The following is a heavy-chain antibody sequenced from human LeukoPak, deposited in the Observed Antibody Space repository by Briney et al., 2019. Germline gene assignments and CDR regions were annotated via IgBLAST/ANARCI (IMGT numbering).Heavy chain of an antibody. V-gene: IGHV1-69*13. Sequence: SVKVSCKASGGTFSSYAISWVRQAPGQGLEWMGGIIPIFGTANYAQKFQGRVTITADESTSTAYMEPSSLRSEDTAVYYCACTIRYFDWLSSHFDYWGQGTLDTVSS. CDR1: GGTFSSYA. CDR3: ACTIRYFDWLSSHFDY. J-gene: IGHJ4*02. D-gene: IGHD3-9*01. CDR2: IIPIFGTA.